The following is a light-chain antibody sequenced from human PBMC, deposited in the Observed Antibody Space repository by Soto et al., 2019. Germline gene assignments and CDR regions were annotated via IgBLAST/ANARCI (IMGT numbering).Light chain of an antibody. J-gene: IGKJ4*01. CDR3: QQRSKWPLT. V-gene: IGKV3-11*01. CDR1: QSITSH. CDR2: DAS. Sequence: EIVLTQSPATLSWSLGERATLTCRASQSITSHLAWYQQKPGKAPTLLIYDASKMDTGIPARFSGSGSGTDFTLTISSLQPEDFAVYYCQQRSKWPLTFGRGTKVEIK.